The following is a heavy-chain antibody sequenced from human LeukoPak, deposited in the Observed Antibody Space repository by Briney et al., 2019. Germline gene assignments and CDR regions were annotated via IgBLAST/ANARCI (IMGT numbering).Heavy chain of an antibody. CDR2: ISAYNGNT. Sequence: ASVKVSCKASGYTFTSYGISWVRQAPGQGLEWMGWISAYNGNTNYAQKLQGRVTMTTDTSTSTAYMELRSLRSDDTAVYYCARACTYYDILTGYYSSYYYYYYMDVWGKGTTVTVSS. J-gene: IGHJ6*03. D-gene: IGHD3-9*01. CDR1: GYTFTSYG. CDR3: ARACTYYDILTGYYSSYYYYYYMDV. V-gene: IGHV1-18*01.